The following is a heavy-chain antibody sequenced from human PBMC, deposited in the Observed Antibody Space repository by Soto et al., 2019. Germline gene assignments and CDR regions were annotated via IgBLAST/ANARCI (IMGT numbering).Heavy chain of an antibody. CDR3: AIEKVGDASVHVFDI. D-gene: IGHD1-26*01. J-gene: IGHJ3*02. Sequence: GGSLRLSCAACGFTFSSYAMSWVRQSPGKGLTWVSVITGNGGSTYYADSVKGRFTISRDNSKNTLFLQMNSLRDEDTAVYYCAIEKVGDASVHVFDIWGQGTMVTVSS. CDR2: ITGNGGST. V-gene: IGHV3-23*01. CDR1: GFTFSSYA.